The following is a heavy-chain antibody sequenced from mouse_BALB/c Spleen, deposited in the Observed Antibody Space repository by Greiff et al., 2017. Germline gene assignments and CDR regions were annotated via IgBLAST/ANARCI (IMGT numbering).Heavy chain of an antibody. CDR1: GYTFTSYW. CDR3: ARLWYGFMDY. Sequence: VQLQQSGAELARPGASVKLSCKASGYTFTSYWMQWVKQRPGQGLEWIGAIYPGDGDTRYTQKFKGKATLTADKSSSTAYMQLSSLASEDSAVYYCARLWYGFMDYWGQGTSVTVAS. J-gene: IGHJ4*01. V-gene: IGHV1-87*01. CDR2: IYPGDGDT. D-gene: IGHD2-10*02.